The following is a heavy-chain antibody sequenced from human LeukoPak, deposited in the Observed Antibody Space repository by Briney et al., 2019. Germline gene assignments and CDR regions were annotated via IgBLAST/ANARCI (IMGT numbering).Heavy chain of an antibody. Sequence: SETLSLTCTVSGGSISSYYWSWIRQPPGKGLEWIGYIYYSGSTNYNPSLKSRVTISVDTSKNQFSLKLSSVTAADTAVYYCARVGYDILTGYYFTYYYYYYMDVWGKGTTVTVSS. CDR1: GGSISSYY. V-gene: IGHV4-59*01. D-gene: IGHD3-9*01. CDR3: ARVGYDILTGYYFTYYYYYYMDV. J-gene: IGHJ6*03. CDR2: IYYSGST.